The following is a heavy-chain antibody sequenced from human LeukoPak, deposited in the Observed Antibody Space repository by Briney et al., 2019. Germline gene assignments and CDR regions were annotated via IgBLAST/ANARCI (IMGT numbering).Heavy chain of an antibody. D-gene: IGHD3-9*01. J-gene: IGHJ4*02. CDR2: ISTSGVHT. CDR1: GFPFRSFS. CDR3: ARGDHLTGFDS. V-gene: IGHV3-21*01. Sequence: AGGSLRISCGASGFPFRSFSIDWVRQAPGKGVEWVSSISTSGVHTFFADSVKGRFIISRDNAKNSLFLQMNSLRPEDSAVFFCARGDHLTGFDSWGQGTLVTVSS.